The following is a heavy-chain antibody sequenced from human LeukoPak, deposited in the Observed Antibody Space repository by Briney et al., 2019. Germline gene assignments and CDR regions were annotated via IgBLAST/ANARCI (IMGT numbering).Heavy chain of an antibody. D-gene: IGHD6-19*01. Sequence: AGRSQRLSCAASGFTFSSYAMHWVRQAPGKGLEWVAVISYDGSNKYYADSVKGRFTISRDNSKNTLYLQMNSLRAEDTAVYYCARSFPGIAVAGPGDHFDYWGQGTLVTASS. CDR1: GFTFSSYA. CDR2: ISYDGSNK. V-gene: IGHV3-30-3*01. CDR3: ARSFPGIAVAGPGDHFDY. J-gene: IGHJ4*02.